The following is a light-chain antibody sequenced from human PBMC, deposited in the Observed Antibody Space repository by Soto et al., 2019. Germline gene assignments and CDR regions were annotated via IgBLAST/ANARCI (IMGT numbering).Light chain of an antibody. CDR3: GTWASSLSASV. CDR2: ENN. CDR1: SSNIGNNY. J-gene: IGLJ1*01. V-gene: IGLV1-51*02. Sequence: QSVLTQPPSVSAAPGQKVTISCSGSSSNIGNNYVSWYQQLPGTAPKLLIYENNKRPSGIPDRFSGSKSGTSATLGITGLQTGDEADYYCGTWASSLSASVFGAGPKVTVL.